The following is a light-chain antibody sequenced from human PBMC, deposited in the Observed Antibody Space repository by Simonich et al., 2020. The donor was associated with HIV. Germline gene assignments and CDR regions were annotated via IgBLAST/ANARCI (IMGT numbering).Light chain of an antibody. CDR2: DVS. J-gene: IGLJ3*02. CDR3: CSYAGSRV. CDR1: SSDVGGYNY. V-gene: IGLV2-11*01. Sequence: QSALTQPASVSGSPGQSITISCTGTSSDVGGYNYVSWYQQHPGQAPKLLIYDVSKRPSVVPYRFSGSKSGNTASLTISGLQAEDEADYYCCSYAGSRVFGGGTKLTVL.